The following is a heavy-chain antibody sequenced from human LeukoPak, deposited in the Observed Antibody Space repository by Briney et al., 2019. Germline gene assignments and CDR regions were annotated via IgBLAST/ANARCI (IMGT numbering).Heavy chain of an antibody. CDR2: IYYSGST. D-gene: IGHD1-14*01. V-gene: IGHV4-39*07. CDR1: GASFSSSTYY. Sequence: SETLSLTCTVSGASFSSSTYYWGWIRQPPGKGLEWIGSIYYSGSTYYNPSLKSRVTMSVDTSKNQFSLKLSSVTAADTAVYYCARSLRKNAFDIWGQGTMVTVSS. J-gene: IGHJ3*02. CDR3: ARSLRKNAFDI.